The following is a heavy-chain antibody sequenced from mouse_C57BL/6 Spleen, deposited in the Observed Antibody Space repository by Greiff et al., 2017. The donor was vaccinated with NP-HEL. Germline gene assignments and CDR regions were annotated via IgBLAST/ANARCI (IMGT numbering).Heavy chain of an antibody. V-gene: IGHV5-4*01. CDR1: GFTFSSYA. D-gene: IGHD2-1*01. CDR2: ISDGGSYT. CDR3: ARDPHYYGNYEDYAMDY. Sequence: EVQGVESGGGLVKPGGSLKLSCAASGFTFSSYAMSWVRQTPEKRLEWVATISDGGSYTYYPDNVKGRFTISRDNAKNNLYLQMSHLESEDTAMYYCARDPHYYGNYEDYAMDYWGQGTSVTVSS. J-gene: IGHJ4*01.